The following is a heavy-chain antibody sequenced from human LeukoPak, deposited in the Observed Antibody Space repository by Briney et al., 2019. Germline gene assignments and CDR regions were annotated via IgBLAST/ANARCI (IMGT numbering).Heavy chain of an antibody. Sequence: GWSLRLSCAASGFTFDDYAMHWVRQAPGKGLEWVSGISWNSGSIGYADSVKGRFTISRDNAKNSLYLQMNSLRAEDTALYYCAKVNSAIIAARDYFDYWGQGTLVTVSS. CDR2: ISWNSGSI. CDR1: GFTFDDYA. J-gene: IGHJ4*02. CDR3: AKVNSAIIAARDYFDY. D-gene: IGHD6-6*01. V-gene: IGHV3-9*01.